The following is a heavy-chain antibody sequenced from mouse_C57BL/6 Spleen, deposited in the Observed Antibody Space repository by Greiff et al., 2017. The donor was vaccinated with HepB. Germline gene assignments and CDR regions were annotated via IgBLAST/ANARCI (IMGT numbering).Heavy chain of an antibody. CDR3: ARGEYYGSSYDWYFDV. D-gene: IGHD1-1*01. CDR2: IYPGDGDT. V-gene: IGHV1-82*01. CDR1: GYAFSSSW. Sequence: VQLQQSGPELVKPGASVKISCKASGYAFSSSWMNWVKQRPGKGLEWIGRIYPGDGDTNYNGKFKGKATLTADKSSSTAYMQLSSLTSEDSAVYFCARGEYYGSSYDWYFDVWGTGTTVTVSS. J-gene: IGHJ1*03.